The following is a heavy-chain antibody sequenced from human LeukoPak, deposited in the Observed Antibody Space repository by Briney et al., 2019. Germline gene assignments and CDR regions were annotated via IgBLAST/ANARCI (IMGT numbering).Heavy chain of an antibody. CDR3: ARDRKVRGVRSFDY. CDR2: INPNSGGT. CDR1: GYTFTGYY. D-gene: IGHD3-10*01. Sequence: ASVTVSCKASGYTFTGYYMHWVRQAPGQGLEWMGWINPNSGGTNYAQRFQGRVTMTRDTSISTAYMELSRLRSGDTAVYYCARDRKVRGVRSFDYWGQGTLVTVSS. J-gene: IGHJ4*02. V-gene: IGHV1-2*02.